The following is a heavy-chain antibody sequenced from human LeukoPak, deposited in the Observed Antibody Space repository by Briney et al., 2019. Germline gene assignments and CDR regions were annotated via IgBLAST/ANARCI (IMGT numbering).Heavy chain of an antibody. V-gene: IGHV3-21*01. D-gene: IGHD2-15*01. CDR2: ISSSSSYI. CDR3: ARDVWDIVVVVAATPFDY. Sequence: GGSLRLSCAASGFTFSSYSMNWVRQAPGKGLEWVSSISSSSSYIYYADSVKGRFTISRDNAKNSLYLQMNSLRAEDTAVYYCARDVWDIVVVVAATPFDYWGQGTLVTVSS. J-gene: IGHJ4*02. CDR1: GFTFSSYS.